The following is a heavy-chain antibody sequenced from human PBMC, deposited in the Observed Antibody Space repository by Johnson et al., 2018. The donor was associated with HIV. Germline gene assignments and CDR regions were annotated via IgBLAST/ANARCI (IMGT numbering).Heavy chain of an antibody. D-gene: IGHD3-10*01. Sequence: QVQLVESGGGVVQPGRSLRLSCTASGFAFSSYALHWVRQAPGKGLEWVAVISYDGRDAYYADSVQGRFTSSRDKSKNTLYLQMNSLRPEDSAVYYCATLWFGEVSVYDAFDVWGQGTTVTVSS. V-gene: IGHV3-30*04. J-gene: IGHJ3*01. CDR2: ISYDGRDA. CDR1: GFAFSSYA. CDR3: ATLWFGEVSVYDAFDV.